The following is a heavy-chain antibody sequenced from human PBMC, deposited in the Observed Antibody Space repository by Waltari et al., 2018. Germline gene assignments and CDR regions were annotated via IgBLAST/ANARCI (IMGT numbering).Heavy chain of an antibody. J-gene: IGHJ3*02. V-gene: IGHV1-69*05. CDR2: IIGTFGAP. D-gene: IGHD6-19*01. Sequence: QVQLLQPGAEVKKPGSSVRVSCKASGGTLSSSAIRWVRQAPGQGLEWMGGIIGTFGAPNYAQKFQGRITITTDESARTDYMELSSQRSDDTAVYFCATSSSGWYQDASDIWGHGTLVTVS. CDR1: GGTLSSSA. CDR3: ATSSSGWYQDASDI.